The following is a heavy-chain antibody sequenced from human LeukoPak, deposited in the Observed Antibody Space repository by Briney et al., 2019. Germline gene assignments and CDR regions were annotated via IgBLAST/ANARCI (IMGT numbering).Heavy chain of an antibody. J-gene: IGHJ4*02. V-gene: IGHV3-21*01. CDR2: ITSSSGYI. CDR3: ARDSGYDFVPYYFDY. CDR1: GFTFSSYS. Sequence: GGSLRLSCAASGFTFSSYSMNWVRQAPGKGLEWVSSITSSSGYIYYADSVKGRFTISRDNAKNSLYLQMNSLRAEDTAVYYCARDSGYDFVPYYFDYWGQGNLVTVSS. D-gene: IGHD5-12*01.